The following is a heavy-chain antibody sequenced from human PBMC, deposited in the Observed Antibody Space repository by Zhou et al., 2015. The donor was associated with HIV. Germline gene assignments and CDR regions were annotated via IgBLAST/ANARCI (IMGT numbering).Heavy chain of an antibody. J-gene: IGHJ2*01. Sequence: QVQLVQSGAEVKKPGSSVKVSCRASGGTFSSYAISWVRQAPGQGLEWMGGITPKFGTPNYAQDFQGRVTITADRSTNTAYMELRSLTSEDTAVYYCAGLDIVVVPAALGRYFDLWGRGTLVTVSS. CDR1: GGTFSSYA. CDR2: ITPKFGTP. CDR3: AGLDIVVVPAALGRYFDL. D-gene: IGHD2-2*01. V-gene: IGHV1-69*06.